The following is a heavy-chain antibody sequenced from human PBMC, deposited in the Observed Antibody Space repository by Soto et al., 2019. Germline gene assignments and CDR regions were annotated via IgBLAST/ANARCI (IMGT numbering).Heavy chain of an antibody. D-gene: IGHD2-2*02. V-gene: IGHV3-13*04. CDR2: IGAARDP. Sequence: GGSLRLSCVAFGFSFSDYDMHWVRQVPGRGLEWVSAIGAARDPYYLGSVKGRFSISRENAKNSVYLQMNDLRAGDSAVYYCARAYTGRLPRRADYYYAMDVWGQGTTVTVSS. J-gene: IGHJ6*02. CDR1: GFSFSDYD. CDR3: ARAYTGRLPRRADYYYAMDV.